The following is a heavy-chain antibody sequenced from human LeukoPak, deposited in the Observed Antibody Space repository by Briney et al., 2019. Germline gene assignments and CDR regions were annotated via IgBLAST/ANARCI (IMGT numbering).Heavy chain of an antibody. CDR1: GDSISSGGYY. CDR2: IYYSGST. D-gene: IGHD6-19*01. Sequence: SQTLSLTCTVSGDSISSGGYYWSWIRQHPGKGLEWIGYIYYSGSTYYNPSLKSRVTISVDTSKNQFSLKLSSVTAADTAVYYCARGYSSGWSWDYWGQGTLVTVSS. V-gene: IGHV4-31*03. CDR3: ARGYSSGWSWDY. J-gene: IGHJ4*02.